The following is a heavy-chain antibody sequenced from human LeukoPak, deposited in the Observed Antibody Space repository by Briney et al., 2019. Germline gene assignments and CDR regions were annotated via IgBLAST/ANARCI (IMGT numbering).Heavy chain of an antibody. J-gene: IGHJ3*01. CDR1: GFTFSIYA. D-gene: IGHD5-18*01. CDR3: AKGRSEYSYTSDALNV. CDR2: LTFSGGST. V-gene: IGHV3-23*01. Sequence: GGSLRLSCAASGFTFSIYAMSWVRQAPGKGLEWVSTLTFSGGSTYYADSVKGRFTISRDNSKNTLFLQMNSLRAEDTAVYYCAKGRSEYSYTSDALNVWGQGTMIIVSS.